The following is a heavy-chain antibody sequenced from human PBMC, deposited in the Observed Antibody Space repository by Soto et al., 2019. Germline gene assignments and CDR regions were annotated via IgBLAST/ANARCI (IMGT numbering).Heavy chain of an antibody. V-gene: IGHV3-23*01. Sequence: GGSLRLSCAASGFTFSSYAMSWVRQAPGKGLEWVSAISGSGGSTYYADSVKGRFTISRDNPKNTLYLQMNSLRAEDTAVYYCAKNRGGVIVAPLGFWGQGTLVTVSS. J-gene: IGHJ4*02. CDR2: ISGSGGST. D-gene: IGHD3-16*02. CDR3: AKNRGGVIVAPLGF. CDR1: GFTFSSYA.